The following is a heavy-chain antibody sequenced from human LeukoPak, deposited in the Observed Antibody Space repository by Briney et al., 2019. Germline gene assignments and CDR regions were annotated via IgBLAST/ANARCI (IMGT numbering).Heavy chain of an antibody. D-gene: IGHD3-3*01. Sequence: PSETLSLTCTVSGGSISSSSYYWGWIRQPPGKGLEWIGSIYYSGSTYYNPSLKSRVTISVDTSKNQFSLKLSSVTAADTAVYYCARVVTTIFGVVIIQGYFDYWGQGTLVTVSS. V-gene: IGHV4-39*01. CDR3: ARVVTTIFGVVIIQGYFDY. CDR1: GGSISSSSYY. CDR2: IYYSGST. J-gene: IGHJ4*02.